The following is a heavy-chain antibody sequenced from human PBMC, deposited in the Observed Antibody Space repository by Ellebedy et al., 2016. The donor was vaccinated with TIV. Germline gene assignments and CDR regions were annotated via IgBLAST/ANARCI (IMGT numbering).Heavy chain of an antibody. J-gene: IGHJ4*02. CDR3: ARHGIGTDYYHFDF. D-gene: IGHD3/OR15-3a*01. CDR2: IDPSDSYT. V-gene: IGHV5-10-1*01. CDR1: GYSFTSYW. Sequence: GESLKISCKGSGYSFTSYWISWVRQMPGKGLEWMGRIDPSDSYTNYSPSFQGHVTISADKSISTAYLQWSSLKASDTAMYYCARHGIGTDYYHFDFWGQGILVTVSS.